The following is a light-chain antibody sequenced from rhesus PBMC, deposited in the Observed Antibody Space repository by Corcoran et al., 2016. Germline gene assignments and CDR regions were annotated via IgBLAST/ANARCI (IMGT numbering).Light chain of an antibody. J-gene: IGKJ2*01. CDR1: QGISNY. Sequence: DIQMTQSPSSLSASVGDRVTITCRASQGISNYLSWYQQKPGKAPKLLIYDAATLQSGGPSRVSGSGSGTDFTLTIRSLQPEDFATYYCLQYNSDPYSFGQGTKVEIK. CDR2: DAA. CDR3: LQYNSDPYS. V-gene: IGKV1-43*02.